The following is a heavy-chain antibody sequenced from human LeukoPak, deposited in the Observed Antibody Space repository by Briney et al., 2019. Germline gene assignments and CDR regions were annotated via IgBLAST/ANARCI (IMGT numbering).Heavy chain of an antibody. CDR2: ISGSGGST. Sequence: GGSLGLSCAASGFTFSSYAMSWVRQAPGKGLEWVSAISGSGGSTYYADSVKGRFTISRDNSKNTLYLQMNSLRAEDTAVYYCAKRATTGVQSPYYFDYWGQGTLVTVSS. J-gene: IGHJ4*02. CDR3: AKRATTGVQSPYYFDY. D-gene: IGHD1-26*01. CDR1: GFTFSSYA. V-gene: IGHV3-23*01.